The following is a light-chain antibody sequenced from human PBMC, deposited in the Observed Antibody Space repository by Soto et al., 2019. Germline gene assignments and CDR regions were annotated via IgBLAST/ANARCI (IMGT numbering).Light chain of an antibody. V-gene: IGKV3D-20*01. J-gene: IGKJ2*01. CDR1: QSFTSTY. Sequence: EIVLTQSPATLSLSPGERATLSAGASQSFTSTYLAWYQQKPALAPSLLIYDASSRATAIPDRFSGSGSGTDFTLTISRLEPEDFAVYYCQQYGSSPFTFGQGTKLEIK. CDR2: DAS. CDR3: QQYGSSPFT.